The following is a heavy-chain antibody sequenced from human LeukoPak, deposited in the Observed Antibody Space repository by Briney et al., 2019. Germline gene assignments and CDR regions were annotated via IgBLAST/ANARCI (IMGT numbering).Heavy chain of an antibody. Sequence: GGSLRLSCATSGFTFSSYWMTWVRQAPGKGLEWVANIKQDGSQKFYLDSVKGRFTISRDNAKESLFLQMNSLRAEDTAVYYCARHYDSTAYSLDYWGQGTLVTVSS. J-gene: IGHJ4*02. CDR1: GFTFSSYW. D-gene: IGHD3-22*01. CDR2: IKQDGSQK. CDR3: ARHYDSTAYSLDY. V-gene: IGHV3-7*01.